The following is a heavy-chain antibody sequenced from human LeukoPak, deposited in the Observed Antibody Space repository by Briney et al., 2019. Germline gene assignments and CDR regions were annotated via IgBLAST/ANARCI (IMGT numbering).Heavy chain of an antibody. D-gene: IGHD1-26*01. CDR3: ARGYSGSYYGGFDY. V-gene: IGHV3-7*04. CDR1: GFTFSSYW. Sequence: PGGSLRLSCAASGFTFSSYWMSWVRQAPGKGLEWVANIKQDGSEKYYVDSVKGRFTISRDNAKNSLYLQMNSLRAEDTAVYYCARGYSGSYYGGFDYWGQGTLVTVSS. CDR2: IKQDGSEK. J-gene: IGHJ4*02.